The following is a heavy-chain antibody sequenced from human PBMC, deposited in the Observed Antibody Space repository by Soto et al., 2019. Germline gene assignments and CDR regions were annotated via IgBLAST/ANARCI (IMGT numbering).Heavy chain of an antibody. D-gene: IGHD1-7*01. CDR1: GYTFTSYA. Sequence: VSVKASCKASGYTFTSYAMYWVRQAPGQRLEWMGWINAGNGNTKYSQKFQGRVTITRDTSASTAYMELSSLRSEDTAVYYCARDKGVRTGTFYCYYYMDVWGKGTTVTVSS. J-gene: IGHJ6*03. CDR2: INAGNGNT. V-gene: IGHV1-3*01. CDR3: ARDKGVRTGTFYCYYYMDV.